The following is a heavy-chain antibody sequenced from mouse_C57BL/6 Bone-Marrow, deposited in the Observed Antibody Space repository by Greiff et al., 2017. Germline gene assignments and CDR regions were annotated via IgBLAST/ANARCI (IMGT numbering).Heavy chain of an antibody. J-gene: IGHJ3*01. D-gene: IGHD2-5*01. CDR2: ISDGGSYT. V-gene: IGHV5-4*01. Sequence: EVKLQESGGGLVKPGGSRKLSCAASGFTFSSYAMSWVRQTPEKRLEWVATISDGGSYTYYPDNVKGRFTISRDNAKNNLYLQMSHLKSEDTAMYYCARDPGPLYYSNWGFAYWGQGTLVTVSA. CDR1: GFTFSSYA. CDR3: ARDPGPLYYSNWGFAY.